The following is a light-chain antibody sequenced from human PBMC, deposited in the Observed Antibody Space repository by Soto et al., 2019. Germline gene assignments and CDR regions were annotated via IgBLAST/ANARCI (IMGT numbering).Light chain of an antibody. J-gene: IGKJ1*01. V-gene: IGKV1-5*01. CDR1: QSCRKW. Sequence: DLHMSQSPSTLSASVGYRFTTTCRASQSCRKWLAWYQQKAGKAPRLLIYDASTLQSGVPSRFRGSGSGTEFSLTISSLQPDEFETYYCQCYSSYPWTFGQGTKVDIK. CDR3: QCYSSYPWT. CDR2: DAS.